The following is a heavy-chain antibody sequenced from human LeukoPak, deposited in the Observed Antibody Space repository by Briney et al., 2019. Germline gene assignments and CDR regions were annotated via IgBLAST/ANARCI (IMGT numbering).Heavy chain of an antibody. CDR2: IIPIFGTA. CDR3: ARENGDGNNRPFDY. V-gene: IGHV1-69*05. D-gene: IGHD5-24*01. Sequence: SANVSCKSSARTLSSYAISWVRHAPGQGRERMGGIIPIFGTANYAQKFQGRGTITTDEPTSTAYMELSSLRSEDTAVYYCARENGDGNNRPFDYWGQGTLVTVSS. CDR1: ARTLSSYA. J-gene: IGHJ4*02.